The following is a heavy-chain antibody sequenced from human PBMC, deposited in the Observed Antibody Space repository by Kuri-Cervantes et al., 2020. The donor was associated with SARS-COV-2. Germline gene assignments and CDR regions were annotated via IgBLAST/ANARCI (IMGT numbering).Heavy chain of an antibody. CDR1: GHPFTSYG. J-gene: IGHJ6*04. CDR3: ARDSLERTKDV. Sequence: ASVKVSCKASGHPFTSYGSSWLRQAPGQGLEWRGWIIAYSGNTNYAQKLLGRVTMTTDTSTSTAFMELRSLRSDDTAVYYCARDSLERTKDVWGKGTTVTVSS. CDR2: IIAYSGNT. D-gene: IGHD3-3*01. V-gene: IGHV1-18*01.